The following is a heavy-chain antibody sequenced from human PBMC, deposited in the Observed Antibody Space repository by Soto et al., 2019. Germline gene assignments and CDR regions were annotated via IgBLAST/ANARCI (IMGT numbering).Heavy chain of an antibody. Sequence: SQTLSLPCAISGDSVSGNSAAWNWIRQSPSRGLEWLGRTYYRSRWYNDYAVSVKSRITVTPDTSTNQFSLHLNSVTPEDTAVYYXAREFPYYVSSDSYLDYWGQGALVTVSS. D-gene: IGHD3-16*01. V-gene: IGHV6-1*01. CDR3: AREFPYYVSSDSYLDY. CDR1: GDSVSGNSAA. J-gene: IGHJ4*02. CDR2: TYYRSRWYN.